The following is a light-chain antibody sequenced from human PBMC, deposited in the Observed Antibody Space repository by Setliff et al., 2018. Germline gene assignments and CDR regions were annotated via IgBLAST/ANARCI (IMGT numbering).Light chain of an antibody. CDR2: DVI. V-gene: IGLV2-14*03. CDR3: FSYTSSSSYV. J-gene: IGLJ1*01. CDR1: SSDVGGYDY. Sequence: QSALAQPASVSGSPGQSITISCTGSSSDVGGYDYVSWYLHHPGRAPKFMIYDVIKRPSGVSNRFSGSKSGNTASLTISGLQAEDEADYYCFSYTSSSSYVFGSGTKVTVL.